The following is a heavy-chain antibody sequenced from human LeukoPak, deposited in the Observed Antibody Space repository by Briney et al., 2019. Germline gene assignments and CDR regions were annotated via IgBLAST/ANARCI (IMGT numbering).Heavy chain of an antibody. D-gene: IGHD6-13*01. J-gene: IGHJ6*03. V-gene: IGHV3-48*03. CDR3: AKDQQRGYYYYYYMDV. CDR2: ISSSGSTI. CDR1: GCTFSSYE. Sequence: PGGSLRLSCAASGCTFSSYEMNWVRQARGKGLEWVSYISSSGSTIYYADSVKGRFTISRDNSKNSLYLQMNSLRAEDTALYYCAKDQQRGYYYYYYMDVWGQGTLVTVSS.